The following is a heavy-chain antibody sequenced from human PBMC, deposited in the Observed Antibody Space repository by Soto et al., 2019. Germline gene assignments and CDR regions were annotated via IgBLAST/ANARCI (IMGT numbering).Heavy chain of an antibody. V-gene: IGHV3-30-3*01. CDR1: GFSFSSCA. Sequence: QVQLVESGGGVVQPGRSLRLSCAASGFSFSSCAMHWVRQAPGKGLEWVAVVSHDGSNKYYADSVKGRVTISRDNSINTVYLQMNSLRAEDTAVYDCARVSIAVAGIAYYFDYWGQGTLVTVSS. CDR3: ARVSIAVAGIAYYFDY. J-gene: IGHJ4*02. D-gene: IGHD6-19*01. CDR2: VSHDGSNK.